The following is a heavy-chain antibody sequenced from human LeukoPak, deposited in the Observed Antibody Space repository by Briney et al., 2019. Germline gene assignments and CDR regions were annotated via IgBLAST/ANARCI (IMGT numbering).Heavy chain of an antibody. Sequence: GGSLRLSCAASGFTFSSYAMSWVRQAPGKGLEWVSAISGSGGSTYYADSVKGRFTISRDNSKNTLYLQMNSLRAEDTAVYYCAKQPSYDSSGYYPFDYWGQGTLVTVSS. J-gene: IGHJ4*02. CDR3: AKQPSYDSSGYYPFDY. D-gene: IGHD3-22*01. CDR1: GFTFSSYA. V-gene: IGHV3-23*01. CDR2: ISGSGGST.